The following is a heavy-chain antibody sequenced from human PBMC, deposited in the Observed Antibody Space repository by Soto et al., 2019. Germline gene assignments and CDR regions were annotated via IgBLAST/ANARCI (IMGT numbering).Heavy chain of an antibody. Sequence: SETLALTCTVSGGSISSSSYDWGWIRQPPGKGLEWIGSIYYSGSTNYNPSLKSRVTISVDTSKNQFSLKLNSMTAADTAVYYCARHNYGSGSTYFDYWGQGTLVTVSS. D-gene: IGHD3-10*01. V-gene: IGHV4-39*01. CDR3: ARHNYGSGSTYFDY. CDR2: IYYSGST. J-gene: IGHJ4*02. CDR1: GGSISSSSYD.